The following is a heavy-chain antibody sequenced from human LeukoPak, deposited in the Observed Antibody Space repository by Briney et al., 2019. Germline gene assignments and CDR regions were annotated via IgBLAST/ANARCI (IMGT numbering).Heavy chain of an antibody. V-gene: IGHV1-8*01. J-gene: IGHJ6*03. D-gene: IGHD2-2*01. CDR3: ARAYCSSTSCYLYYYYYMDV. CDR1: GYTFTSYD. CDR2: MYPNSGNT. Sequence: ASVKVSCKASGYTFTSYDINWVRQATGQGLEWMGWMYPNSGNTGYAQKFQGRVTMTRNTSISTAYMELSSLRSEDTAVYYCARAYCSSTSCYLYYYYYMDVWGKGTTVTVSS.